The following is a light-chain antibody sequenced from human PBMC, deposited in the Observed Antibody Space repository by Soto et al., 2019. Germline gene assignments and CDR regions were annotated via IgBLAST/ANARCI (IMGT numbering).Light chain of an antibody. V-gene: IGKV1-5*01. CDR3: QQYNSYSLT. CDR1: QSISSW. J-gene: IGKJ1*01. CDR2: DAS. Sequence: DIQMTQSPSTLSASVGDRVTITCRASQSISSWLAWYQQKPGKAPKLLIYDASSLESGLPSRFSGSGSETEFTLTISSLQTDDFATYYCQQYNSYSLTFGQGTKVEIK.